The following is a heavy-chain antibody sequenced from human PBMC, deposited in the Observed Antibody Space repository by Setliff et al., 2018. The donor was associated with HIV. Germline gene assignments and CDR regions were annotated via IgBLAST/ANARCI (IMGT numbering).Heavy chain of an antibody. CDR3: ARGGSSGYTGWFDS. CDR2: IDSSGETV. Sequence: PGGSLRLSCAAFGFTFSRFEMNWVRQDPGKGLEWVSYIDSSGETVYYADSVKGRFTISRDNARNSLFLQMNNLRVDDTAIYYCARGGSSGYTGWFDSWGQGMQVTVSS. CDR1: GFTFSRFE. V-gene: IGHV3-48*03. D-gene: IGHD3-22*01. J-gene: IGHJ5*01.